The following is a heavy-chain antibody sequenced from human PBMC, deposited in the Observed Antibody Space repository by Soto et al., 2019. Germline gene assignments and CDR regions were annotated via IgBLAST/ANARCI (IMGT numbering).Heavy chain of an antibody. J-gene: IGHJ4*02. CDR2: IWYDGSNK. CDR3: ARSYSNYLWYFDY. D-gene: IGHD4-4*01. CDR1: GFTFSSYG. Sequence: ESGGGVVQPGRSLRLSCAASGFTFSSYGMHWVRQAPGKGLEWVAVIWYDGSNKYYADSVKGRFTISRDNSKNTLYLQMNSLRAEDTAVYYCARSYSNYLWYFDYWGQGPLVTVSS. V-gene: IGHV3-33*01.